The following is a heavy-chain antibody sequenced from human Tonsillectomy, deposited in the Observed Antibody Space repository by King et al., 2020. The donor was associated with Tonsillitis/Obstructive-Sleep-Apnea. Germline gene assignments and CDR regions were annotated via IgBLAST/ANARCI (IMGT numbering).Heavy chain of an antibody. CDR3: AREGQLLMYYFDY. Sequence: QLVQSGAEVKKPGASVKVSCKASGYIFTSYYMHWVRQAPGQGLEWMGIINPSGGSPSYAQKFQGRVTMTRDTSTSTVYMELSSLRSEDTAVYYCAREGQLLMYYFDYWGQGTLVTVSS. CDR1: GYIFTSYY. V-gene: IGHV1-46*01. D-gene: IGHD2-2*01. J-gene: IGHJ4*02. CDR2: INPSGGSP.